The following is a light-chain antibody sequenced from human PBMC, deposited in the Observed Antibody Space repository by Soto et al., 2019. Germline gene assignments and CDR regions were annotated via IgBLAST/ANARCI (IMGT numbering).Light chain of an antibody. V-gene: IGKV3-20*01. J-gene: IGKJ2*01. Sequence: EIVLTQSPGTLSLSPGESTTLSCRASRSFGSSYLAWYQQKPGQAPRLLIYAASSRATGIPDRFRGSGSATDFTLTISRREPEDSAVYYCQQYGPSPPYTFSQGTKLEIK. CDR1: RSFGSSY. CDR3: QQYGPSPPYT. CDR2: AAS.